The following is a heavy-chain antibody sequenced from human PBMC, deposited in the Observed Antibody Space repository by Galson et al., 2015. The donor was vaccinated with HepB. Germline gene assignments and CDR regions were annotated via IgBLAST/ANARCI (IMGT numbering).Heavy chain of an antibody. CDR3: ARSPGYCSGGSCQPNWFDP. J-gene: IGHJ5*02. V-gene: IGHV1-69*01. CDR1: TFSSFA. Sequence: TFSSFAISWVRQAPGQGLVWMGGTIPIFGTPNYAQKFQGRVTITADESTSTAYMELSSLRTEDTAVYYCARSPGYCSGGSCQPNWFDPWGQGTLVTVSS. CDR2: TIPIFGTP. D-gene: IGHD2-15*01.